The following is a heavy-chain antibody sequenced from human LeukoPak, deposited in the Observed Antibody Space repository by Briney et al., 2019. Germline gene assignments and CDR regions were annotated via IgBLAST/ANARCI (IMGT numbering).Heavy chain of an antibody. CDR1: GGTFSSYA. Sequence: ASVKVSCKASGGTFSSYAISWVRQAPGQGLEWMGGIIPIFGTANYAQKFQGRVTITADKSTSTAYMELSSLRSEDTAVYYCARARPQYSSRLNWFDPWGQGTLVTVSS. V-gene: IGHV1-69*06. D-gene: IGHD6-13*01. CDR3: ARARPQYSSRLNWFDP. J-gene: IGHJ5*02. CDR2: IIPIFGTA.